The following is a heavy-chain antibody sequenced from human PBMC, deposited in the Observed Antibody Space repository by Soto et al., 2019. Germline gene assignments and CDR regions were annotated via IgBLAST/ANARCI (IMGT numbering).Heavy chain of an antibody. CDR2: LSPGGST. CDR3: AKDRGSGGIMNGTPDS. D-gene: IGHD2-8*02. J-gene: IGHJ4*02. V-gene: IGHV3-23*01. Sequence: PVGSLRLSCATSVFTVTNSPMTWIRHAPGKGLEWVATLSPGGSTYYAASVKGRFTISRDSSKNTVFLQMDSLKAADSALYYCAKDRGSGGIMNGTPDSWGPGALVIVSS. CDR1: VFTVTNSP.